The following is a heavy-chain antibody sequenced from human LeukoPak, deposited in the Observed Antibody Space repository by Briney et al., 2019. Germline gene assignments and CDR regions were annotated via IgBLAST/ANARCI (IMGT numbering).Heavy chain of an antibody. Sequence: GRSLRLSCAASGFTFSSYGMHWVRRAPGKGLEWVAVISYDGSNKYYADSVKGRFTISRDNSKNTLYLQMNSLRAEDTAVYYCAKAVYWGQGTLVTVSS. CDR2: ISYDGSNK. V-gene: IGHV3-30*18. CDR1: GFTFSSYG. CDR3: AKAVY. J-gene: IGHJ4*02.